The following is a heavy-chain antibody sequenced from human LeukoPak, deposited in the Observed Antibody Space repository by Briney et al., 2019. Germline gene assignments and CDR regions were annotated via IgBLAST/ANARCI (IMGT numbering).Heavy chain of an antibody. CDR3: AREGRSYYGTGSYGSRFFWLNS. J-gene: IGHJ5*01. CDR2: IDPNRGAT. V-gene: IGHV1-2*02. D-gene: IGHD3-10*01. Sequence: ASVKVSCKASGSTFNNYYVHWVRQAPGQGLEWMGWIDPNRGATNYARKFQDRVTMTRDTSINTDYMDLSRLRPNDTAVYYCAREGRSYYGTGSYGSRFFWLNSWGQGTLVTVSS. CDR1: GSTFNNYY.